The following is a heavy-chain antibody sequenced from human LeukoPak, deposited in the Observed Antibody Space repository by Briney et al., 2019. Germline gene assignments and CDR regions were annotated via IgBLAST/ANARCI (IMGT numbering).Heavy chain of an antibody. CDR1: GGSFGGFY. Sequence: PSETLSLTCTVYGGSFGGFYWSWIRQPPGKGLEWIGEINHSGSTNYNPSLKSRVTISVDTSKNQFSLKLSSVTAADTAVYYCARGPKVYYDFWSGYSFHFDYWGQGTLVTVSS. J-gene: IGHJ4*02. D-gene: IGHD3-3*01. V-gene: IGHV4-34*01. CDR2: INHSGST. CDR3: ARGPKVYYDFWSGYSFHFDY.